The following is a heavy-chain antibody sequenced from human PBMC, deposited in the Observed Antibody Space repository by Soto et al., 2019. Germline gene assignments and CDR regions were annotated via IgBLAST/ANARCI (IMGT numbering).Heavy chain of an antibody. CDR2: IYYSGST. CDR3: ARVATMVRGGIENRDYYYYYMDV. Sequence: SETLSLTCTVSGGSISSGGYYWSWIRQHPGKGLEWIGYIYYSGSTYYNPSLKSRVTISVDTSKNQFSLKLSSVTAADTAVYYCARVATMVRGGIENRDYYYYYMDVWGKGTTVTVYS. J-gene: IGHJ6*03. V-gene: IGHV4-31*03. D-gene: IGHD3-10*01. CDR1: GGSISSGGYY.